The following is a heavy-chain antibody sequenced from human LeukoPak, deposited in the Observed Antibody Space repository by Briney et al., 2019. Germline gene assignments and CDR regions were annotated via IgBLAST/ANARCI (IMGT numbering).Heavy chain of an antibody. CDR2: IKNDGSRT. J-gene: IGHJ5*02. V-gene: IGHV3-74*03. CDR3: VRSDWFDP. Sequence: GGSLRLSCVASGFTLSSNWMHWVRQAPGKGLEWVSRIKNDGSRTTYADSVKGRFTISRDNARNTLYLQTSSLRAEDTAVYYCVRSDWFDPWGQGTLVTVSS. CDR1: GFTLSSNW.